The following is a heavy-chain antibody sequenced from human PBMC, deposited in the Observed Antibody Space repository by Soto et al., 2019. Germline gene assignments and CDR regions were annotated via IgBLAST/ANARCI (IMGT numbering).Heavy chain of an antibody. CDR3: ARGLTIFVVDPSRFGYYGMDV. Sequence: QVQLVQSGAEVKKPGSSVKVSCKASGGTFSSYAISWVRQAPGQGLEWMGGIIPIFGTANYAQKFQGRVTITADKSTSTAYMELSSLRSEDTAVYYCARGLTIFVVDPSRFGYYGMDVWGQGTTVTVSS. V-gene: IGHV1-69*06. D-gene: IGHD3-3*01. CDR1: GGTFSSYA. CDR2: IIPIFGTA. J-gene: IGHJ6*02.